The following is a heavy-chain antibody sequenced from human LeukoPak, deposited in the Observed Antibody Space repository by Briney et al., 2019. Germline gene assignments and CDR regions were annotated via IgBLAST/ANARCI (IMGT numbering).Heavy chain of an antibody. D-gene: IGHD3-10*01. J-gene: IGHJ4*02. CDR1: GFTFSSYW. CDR2: IKQDGSEK. V-gene: IGHV3-7*01. CDR3: ARDAFRLLVRGVITEFDY. Sequence: GGSLRLSCAASGFTFSSYWMSWVRQAPGKGLEWVANIKQDGSEKYYVDSVKGRFTISRDNAKNSLYLQMNSLRAEDTAVYYCARDAFRLLVRGVITEFDYWGQGTLVTVSS.